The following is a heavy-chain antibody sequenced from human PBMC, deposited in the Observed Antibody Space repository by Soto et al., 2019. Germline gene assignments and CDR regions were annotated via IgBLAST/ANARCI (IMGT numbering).Heavy chain of an antibody. V-gene: IGHV3-23*01. CDR1: GFTFSSYA. D-gene: IGHD6-19*01. CDR3: AKPPRGSGWYYSDY. CDR2: ISGSGGST. J-gene: IGHJ4*02. Sequence: GGSLRLSCAASGFTFSSYAMSWVRQAPGKGLEWVSAISGSGGSTYHADSVKGRFTISRDNSKNTLYLQMNSLRAGDTAVYYCAKPPRGSGWYYSDYWGQGTLVTVSS.